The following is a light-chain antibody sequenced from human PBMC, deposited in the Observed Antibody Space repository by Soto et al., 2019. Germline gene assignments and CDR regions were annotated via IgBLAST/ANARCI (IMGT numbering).Light chain of an antibody. V-gene: IGLV2-14*01. Sequence: QSALTQPASVSGSPGQSITISCTGTSSDVGGYNYVSWYQQHPGKAPKLLIYDVTNRPSVVSNRFSGSKSGNTASLTIPGLQAEDEADYYCNSYTSSSNLVFGGGTKVTVL. CDR1: SSDVGGYNY. CDR2: DVT. CDR3: NSYTSSSNLV. J-gene: IGLJ3*02.